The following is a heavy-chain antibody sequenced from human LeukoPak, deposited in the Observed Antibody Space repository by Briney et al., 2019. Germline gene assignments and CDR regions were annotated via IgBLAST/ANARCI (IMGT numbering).Heavy chain of an antibody. J-gene: IGHJ4*02. CDR2: IIPIFGTA. V-gene: IGHV1-69*13. D-gene: IGHD3-22*01. Sequence: GASVKVSCKASGYTFPSYFMHWVRQAPGQGLEWMGGIIPIFGTANYAQKFQGRVTITADESTSTAYMELSSLRSEDTAVYYCAILPTYYYDSSGYYYFDYWGQGTLVTVSS. CDR1: GYTFPSYF. CDR3: AILPTYYYDSSGYYYFDY.